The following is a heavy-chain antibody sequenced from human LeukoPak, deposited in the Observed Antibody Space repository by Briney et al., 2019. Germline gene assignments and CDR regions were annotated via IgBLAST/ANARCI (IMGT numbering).Heavy chain of an antibody. J-gene: IGHJ4*02. Sequence: GGSLRLSCAASRFTFSRYSMNWVRQAPGKGLEWLSYISSSGSSIYYADSVKGRFTISRDNAKNSLYLQMNSLRDEDTAVYYCARGHDYDSSGFFDYWGQGTLVTVSS. CDR1: RFTFSRYS. CDR2: ISSSGSSI. V-gene: IGHV3-48*02. CDR3: ARGHDYDSSGFFDY. D-gene: IGHD3-22*01.